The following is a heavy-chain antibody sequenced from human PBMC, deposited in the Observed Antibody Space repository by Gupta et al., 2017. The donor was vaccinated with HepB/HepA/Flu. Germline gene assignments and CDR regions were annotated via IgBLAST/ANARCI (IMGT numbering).Heavy chain of an antibody. J-gene: IGHJ4*02. D-gene: IGHD3-22*01. CDR2: ISGSGGST. CDR3: AKSLAGESSGYYYALRFLLDY. V-gene: IGHV3-23*01. Sequence: EVQLLESGGGLVQPGGSLRISCAASGFTFSSYAMSWVRQAPGKVLEWVSAISGSGGSTYYADSVKGRFTISRDNSKNTLYLQMNSLRAEDTAVYYCAKSLAGESSGYYYALRFLLDYWGQGTLVTVSS. CDR1: GFTFSSYA.